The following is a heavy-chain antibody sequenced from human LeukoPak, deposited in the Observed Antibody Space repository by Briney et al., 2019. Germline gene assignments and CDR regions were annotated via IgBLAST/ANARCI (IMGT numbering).Heavy chain of an antibody. CDR3: ARVGQWLYGFDY. D-gene: IGHD6-19*01. Sequence: SETLSLICTVSGGSISSYYWSWIRQPPGKGLEWIGYIYYSGSTNYNPSLKSRVTISVDTSKNQFSLKLSSVTAADTAVYYCARVGQWLYGFDYWGQGTLVTVSS. CDR1: GGSISSYY. CDR2: IYYSGST. J-gene: IGHJ4*02. V-gene: IGHV4-59*01.